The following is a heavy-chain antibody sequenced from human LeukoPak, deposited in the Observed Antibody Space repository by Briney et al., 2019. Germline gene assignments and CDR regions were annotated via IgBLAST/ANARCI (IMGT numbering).Heavy chain of an antibody. D-gene: IGHD3-22*01. Sequence: PSETLSLTCNVSGGSISSTDYYSSWVRQPAGKGLEWIGRIYISGTIDYNPSLKSPVTISLATYKNQFSLKLNSVTAADTAVYYCTRTSITMMGHYFDYWGQGTLVTVSS. J-gene: IGHJ4*02. CDR2: IYISGTI. V-gene: IGHV4-61*02. CDR1: GGSISSTDYY. CDR3: TRTSITMMGHYFDY.